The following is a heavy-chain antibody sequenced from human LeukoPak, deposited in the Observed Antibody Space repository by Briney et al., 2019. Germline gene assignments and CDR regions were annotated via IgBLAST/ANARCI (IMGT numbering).Heavy chain of an antibody. Sequence: PSGALSLTCTVSGGSISSYYGSWIRQPTGKELDWIGRIYTSGSTNNPSLKSRVTLSVDTSKNQFSLKLSSVTAADTAVYYCAGGRDGYNSEAFDIWGQGTMVTVSS. CDR3: AGGRDGYNSEAFDI. V-gene: IGHV4-4*07. CDR2: IYTSGST. J-gene: IGHJ3*02. CDR1: GGSISSYY. D-gene: IGHD5-24*01.